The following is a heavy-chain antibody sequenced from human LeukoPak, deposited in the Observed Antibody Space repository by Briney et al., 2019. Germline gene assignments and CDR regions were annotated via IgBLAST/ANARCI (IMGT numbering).Heavy chain of an antibody. CDR2: ISSSSSTI. CDR1: GFTFSSYS. CDR3: ARHSSGWLFDY. Sequence: GGSLRLSCAASGFTFSSYSMNWVRQAPGKGLEWVSYISSSSSTIYYADSVKGRFTISRDNAKNSLYLQMNSLRAEDTAVYYCARHSSGWLFDYWGQGTLVTASS. J-gene: IGHJ4*02. V-gene: IGHV3-48*04. D-gene: IGHD6-19*01.